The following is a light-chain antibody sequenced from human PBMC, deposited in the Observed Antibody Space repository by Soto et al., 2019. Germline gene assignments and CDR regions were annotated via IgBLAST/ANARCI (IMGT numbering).Light chain of an antibody. Sequence: QSALTQPASVSGSPGQSITISCTGTSSDVGGYNYVSWYQHHPGKAPKLMIYEVSNRPSGVSNRFSGSKSGNTASLTISGLQTEDEADYYCSSYTTSSTRIFGGGPKLTVL. V-gene: IGLV2-14*01. J-gene: IGLJ2*01. CDR2: EVS. CDR1: SSDVGGYNY. CDR3: SSYTTSSTRI.